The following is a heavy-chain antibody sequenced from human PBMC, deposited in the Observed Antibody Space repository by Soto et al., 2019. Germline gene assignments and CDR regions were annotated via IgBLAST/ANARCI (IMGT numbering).Heavy chain of an antibody. Sequence: GGPLRLSCAASGFTFSNAWMSWVRQAPGKGLEWVGRIKSKTDGGTTDYAAPVKGRFTISRDDSKNTLYLQMNSLKTEDTAVYYCTTVVGDIVVVPAAMIDYWGQGTLVTVSS. V-gene: IGHV3-15*01. J-gene: IGHJ4*02. CDR3: TTVVGDIVVVPAAMIDY. D-gene: IGHD2-2*01. CDR1: GFTFSNAW. CDR2: IKSKTDGGTT.